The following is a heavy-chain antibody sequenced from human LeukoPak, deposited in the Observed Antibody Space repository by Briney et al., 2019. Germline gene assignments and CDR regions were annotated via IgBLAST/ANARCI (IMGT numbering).Heavy chain of an antibody. Sequence: PGGSLRLSCAASGFTFSSYSMNWVRQAPGKGLEWVSSISSSSSYIYYADSVKGRFTISRDNAKNSLYLQMNSLRAEDTAVYYCASDGDYGDPLPFDYWGQGTLVTVSS. CDR1: GFTFSSYS. CDR2: ISSSSSYI. V-gene: IGHV3-21*01. J-gene: IGHJ4*02. CDR3: ASDGDYGDPLPFDY. D-gene: IGHD4-17*01.